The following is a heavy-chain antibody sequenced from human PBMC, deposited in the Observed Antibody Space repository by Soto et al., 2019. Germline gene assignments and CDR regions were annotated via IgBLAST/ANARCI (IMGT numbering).Heavy chain of an antibody. CDR1: GFTFSSYS. CDR3: ASSLGDFAGVVAATPSGVFDM. Sequence: GGSLRLSCAASGFTFSSYSMNWVRQAPGKGLEWVSYISSSSSTIYYADSVKGRFTISRDNAKNSLYLQMNSLRAEDTAVYYCASSLGDFAGVVAATPSGVFDMWGQGKMVPV. J-gene: IGHJ3*02. CDR2: ISSSSSTI. V-gene: IGHV3-48*01. D-gene: IGHD2-15*01.